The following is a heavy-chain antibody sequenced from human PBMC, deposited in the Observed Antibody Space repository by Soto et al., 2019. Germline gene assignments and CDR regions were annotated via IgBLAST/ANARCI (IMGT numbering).Heavy chain of an antibody. Sequence: QVQLVQSGAEVKKPGSSVKVSCKASGGTCSSYAISWVRQAPGQGLEWTGGIIPIFGTANYAQKFQGRVTITADESTSTAYMELGSLRAEDTAVYYCARCAAMVFPYYDGMDVWGQGTTVTVAS. CDR1: GGTCSSYA. D-gene: IGHD5-18*01. CDR2: IIPIFGTA. V-gene: IGHV1-69*12. CDR3: ARCAAMVFPYYDGMDV. J-gene: IGHJ6*02.